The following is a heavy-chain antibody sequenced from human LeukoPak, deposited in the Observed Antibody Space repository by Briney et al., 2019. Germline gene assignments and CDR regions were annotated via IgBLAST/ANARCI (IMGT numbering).Heavy chain of an antibody. CDR2: IYYSGTT. V-gene: IGHV4-39*01. D-gene: IGHD3-3*01. CDR1: GGSISSSSYS. CDR3: ARLRFDFWSGYTHPYFDY. Sequence: SETLSLTCTVSGGSISSSSYSWGWIRQPPGKGLEWIGSIYYSGTTYYNPSLKSRVTISADTSKIQFSLKLSSVAATDTAVYFCARLRFDFWSGYTHPYFDYWGQGTLVTVSS. J-gene: IGHJ4*02.